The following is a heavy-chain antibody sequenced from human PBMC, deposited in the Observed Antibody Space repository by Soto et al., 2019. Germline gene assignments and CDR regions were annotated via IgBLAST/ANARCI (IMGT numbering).Heavy chain of an antibody. CDR3: ARAQSTYGEPPFDY. CDR1: GFIFTGYY. J-gene: IGHJ4*02. Sequence: ASVKVSCKASGFIFTGYYIHWVRQAPGQGLEWMGWIKSNDGDPKYAQKFQDRVTMTRDTSMNTVYMEISRLRSDDTAVYYCARAQSTYGEPPFDYWGQGTLVTVSS. V-gene: IGHV1-2*02. CDR2: IKSNDGDP. D-gene: IGHD2-8*01.